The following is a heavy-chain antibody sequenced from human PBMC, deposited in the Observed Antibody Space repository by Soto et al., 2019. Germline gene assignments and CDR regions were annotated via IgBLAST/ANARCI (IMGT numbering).Heavy chain of an antibody. CDR2: FDPEDGET. Sequence: QVQLVQSGAEVKKPGASVKVSCKVSGYTLTELSMHWVRQAPGKGLEWMGGFDPEDGETIYAQKFQGRVTMTEDTSTDTAYMELSSLRSEDTAVYYCATDRHYDFWSGYYTNWFDPWGQGTLVTVSS. J-gene: IGHJ5*02. CDR1: GYTLTELS. V-gene: IGHV1-24*01. D-gene: IGHD3-3*01. CDR3: ATDRHYDFWSGYYTNWFDP.